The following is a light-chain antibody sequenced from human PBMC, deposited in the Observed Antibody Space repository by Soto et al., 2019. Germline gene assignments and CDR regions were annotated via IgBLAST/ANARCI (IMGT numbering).Light chain of an antibody. Sequence: EIVLTQSPGTLSLSPGESATLSCRASRSLDSGQLAWYQQKVGRAPRLLIHDAFIRATGIPDRFSGSGSGTDFTLTIARLEPEDFAVYYGQQYGGSPRTFGQGTRLETK. CDR2: DAF. CDR1: RSLDSGQ. V-gene: IGKV3-20*01. CDR3: QQYGGSPRT. J-gene: IGKJ5*01.